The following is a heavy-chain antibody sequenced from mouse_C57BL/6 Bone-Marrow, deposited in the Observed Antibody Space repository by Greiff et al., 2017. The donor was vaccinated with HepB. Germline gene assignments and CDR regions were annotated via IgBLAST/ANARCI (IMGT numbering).Heavy chain of an antibody. CDR3: ARSGLSFAY. CDR1: GYTFTSYG. D-gene: IGHD1-1*02. V-gene: IGHV1-81*01. CDR2: IYPRSGNT. Sequence: VQLQQSGAELARPGASVKLSCKASGYTFTSYGISWVKQRTGQGLEWIGEIYPRSGNTYYNEKFKGKATLTADKSSSTAYMELRSLTSEDSAVYFCARSGLSFAYWGQGTLVTVSA. J-gene: IGHJ3*01.